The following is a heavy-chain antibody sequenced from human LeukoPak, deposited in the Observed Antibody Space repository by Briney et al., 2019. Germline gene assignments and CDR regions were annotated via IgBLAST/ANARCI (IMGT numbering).Heavy chain of an antibody. V-gene: IGHV3-53*01. CDR1: GFTVSSNY. Sequence: GGSLRLSCAASGFTVSSNYMSWVRQAPGKGLEWVSVIYSGGSTYYADSVKGRFTISRDNSKNTLYLQMNSLRAEDTAVYYCAREGATWHDAFDIWGQGTMVTVSS. CDR3: AREGATWHDAFDI. D-gene: IGHD1-26*01. J-gene: IGHJ3*02. CDR2: IYSGGST.